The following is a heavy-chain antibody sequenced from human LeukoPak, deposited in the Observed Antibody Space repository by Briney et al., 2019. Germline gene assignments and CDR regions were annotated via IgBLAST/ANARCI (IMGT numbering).Heavy chain of an antibody. J-gene: IGHJ3*02. Sequence: PGGSLRLSCAASEFTVSSTYITWLRQAPGKGLEWVSVIYPGGSALYADSVQGRFTISRDISQNIVYLQINNLRAEDTAVYYCARDRRSGLGHAFDIWGQGTTVTVSS. CDR2: IYPGGSA. CDR1: EFTVSSTY. D-gene: IGHD3-3*01. V-gene: IGHV3-53*01. CDR3: ARDRRSGLGHAFDI.